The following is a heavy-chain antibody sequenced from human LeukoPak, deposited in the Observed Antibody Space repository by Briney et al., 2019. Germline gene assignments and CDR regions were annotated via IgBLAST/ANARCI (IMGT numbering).Heavy chain of an antibody. CDR2: INPNSGGT. Sequence: ASVKVSCKASGYTFTSYAMNWVRQAPGQGLEWMGWINPNSGGTNYAQKFQGLVTMTRDTSISTAYMELSRLRSDDTAVYYCARARDTAMDSDYWGQGTLVTVSS. V-gene: IGHV1-2*04. CDR3: ARARDTAMDSDY. D-gene: IGHD5-18*01. CDR1: GYTFTSYA. J-gene: IGHJ4*02.